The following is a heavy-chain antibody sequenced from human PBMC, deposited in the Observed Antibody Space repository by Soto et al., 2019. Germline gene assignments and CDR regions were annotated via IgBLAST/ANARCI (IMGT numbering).Heavy chain of an antibody. D-gene: IGHD3-10*01. V-gene: IGHV1-8*01. J-gene: IGHJ5*02. CDR3: AGGSLTYRLPFDP. CDR2: MNPNSGNT. CDR1: GYTFTSYD. Sequence: ASVKVSCKASGYTFTSYDINWVRQATGQGLEWMGWMNPNSGNTGYAQKFQGRVTMTRSTSISTAYMELGSLRSEDTAVYYCAGGSLTYRLPFDPWGQGTLVTVSS.